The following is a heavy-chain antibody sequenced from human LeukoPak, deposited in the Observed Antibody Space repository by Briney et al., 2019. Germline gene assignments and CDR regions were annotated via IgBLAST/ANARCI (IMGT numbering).Heavy chain of an antibody. V-gene: IGHV4-4*02. CDR2: IYHSGGT. CDR3: ARGSYGGGGHWYFDL. J-gene: IGHJ2*01. Sequence: ETLSLACAVSGGSISSSNWWNWVRQPPGKGLEWIGEIYHSGGTNYNPSLKSRVTISVDKSKNQFSLKMSSVTAADTAVYYCARGSYGGGGHWYFDLWGRGTLVTVSS. D-gene: IGHD3-16*01. CDR1: GGSISSSNW.